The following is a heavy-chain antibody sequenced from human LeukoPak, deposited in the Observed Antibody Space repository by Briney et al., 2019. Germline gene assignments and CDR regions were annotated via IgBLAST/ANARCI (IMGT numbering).Heavy chain of an antibody. D-gene: IGHD1-20*01. V-gene: IGHV3-30-3*01. CDR3: ARDLTGTTYYYGMDV. CDR1: GFTFDDYA. J-gene: IGHJ6*02. Sequence: PGGSLRLSCAASGFTFDDYAMHWVRQAPGKGLEWVAVISYDGSNKYYADSVKGRFTISRDNSKNTLYLQMNSLRAEDTAVYYCARDLTGTTYYYGMDVWGQGTTVTVSS. CDR2: ISYDGSNK.